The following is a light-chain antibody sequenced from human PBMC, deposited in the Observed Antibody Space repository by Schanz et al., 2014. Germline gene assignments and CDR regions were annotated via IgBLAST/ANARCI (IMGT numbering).Light chain of an antibody. J-gene: IGLJ3*02. V-gene: IGLV2-8*01. CDR3: SSYAGNNWV. CDR1: NSDVGNYNY. CDR2: EVS. Sequence: QSVLTQPPSASGSPGQSVTISCTGTNSDVGNYNYVSWYQQHPGKAPKLIIYEVSKRPSGVPDRFSGSKSGNTASLSVSALQAEDEADYYCSSYAGNNWVFGGGTKLTVL.